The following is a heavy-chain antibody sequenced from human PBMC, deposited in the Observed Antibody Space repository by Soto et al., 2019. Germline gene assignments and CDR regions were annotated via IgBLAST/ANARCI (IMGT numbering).Heavy chain of an antibody. CDR2: IDQSGST. CDR3: ARGRKRQLVRSAASDRFDP. D-gene: IGHD6-13*01. Sequence: SEPMSVTYTVDGGNFIAYDWSWIRKKTGKGLEWIGEIDQSGSTNYNPSLKSRVTISVDRSKNQFSLKLSSVTAADTAVYYCARGRKRQLVRSAASDRFDPWGQGTLVTVSS. CDR1: GGNFIAYD. V-gene: IGHV4-34*01. J-gene: IGHJ5*02.